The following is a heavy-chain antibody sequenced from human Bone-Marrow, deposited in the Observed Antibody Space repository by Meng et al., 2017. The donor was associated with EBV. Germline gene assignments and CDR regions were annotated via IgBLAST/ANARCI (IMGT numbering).Heavy chain of an antibody. CDR3: AHIIAARPFDY. CDR1: GFSLNTRGVG. D-gene: IGHD6-6*01. Sequence: QTTLKEPGPTLFKPPQTLTLTCTFSGFSLNTRGVGVGWIRQPPGKALEWLALIYWDDDKRYSPSLKSRLTITKDTSKNQVVLTMTNMDPVDAATYYCAHIIAARPFDYWGQGTLVHRLL. J-gene: IGHJ4*02. CDR2: IYWDDDK. V-gene: IGHV2-5*02.